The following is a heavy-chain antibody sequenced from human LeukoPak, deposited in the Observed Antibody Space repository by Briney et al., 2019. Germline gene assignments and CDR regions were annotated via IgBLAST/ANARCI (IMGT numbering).Heavy chain of an antibody. V-gene: IGHV1-2*06. Sequence: ASVKASCKASGYTFTGYHMHWVRQAPGQGLEWMGRINPNSGDTNYAQKFQGRVTMTRDTSISTAYMELSRLRSDDTAVYYCARDYCSSTSCLFDYWGQGTLVTVSS. J-gene: IGHJ4*02. CDR3: ARDYCSSTSCLFDY. D-gene: IGHD2-2*01. CDR1: GYTFTGYH. CDR2: INPNSGDT.